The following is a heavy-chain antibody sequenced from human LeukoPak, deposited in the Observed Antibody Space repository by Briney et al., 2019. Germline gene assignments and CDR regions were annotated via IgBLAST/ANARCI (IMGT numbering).Heavy chain of an antibody. J-gene: IGHJ5*02. CDR2: INYSGSS. D-gene: IGHD1-14*01. V-gene: IGHV4-30-4*01. CDR3: ARAEFS. Sequence: PSQTLSLTCTVSGGSISSGDVFWSWIRQPPGKGLEWIGYINYSGSSHYNPSLKSRVTISVDTSKNQFSLKLSSVTAADTAVYYCARAEFSWGQGTLVTVSS. CDR1: GGSISSGDVF.